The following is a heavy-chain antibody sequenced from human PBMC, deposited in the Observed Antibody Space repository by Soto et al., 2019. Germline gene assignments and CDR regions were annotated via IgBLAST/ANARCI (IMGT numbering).Heavy chain of an antibody. D-gene: IGHD1-26*01. CDR2: IKQDGSEK. V-gene: IGHV3-7*01. CDR3: AREEWELPYYYYYGMDV. J-gene: IGHJ6*02. Sequence: EVQLVESGGGLVQPRGSLRLSCAASGFTFSSYWMSWVRQAPGKGLEWVANIKQDGSEKYYVDSVKGRFTISRDNAKNSLYLQMNSLRAEDTAVYYCAREEWELPYYYYYGMDVWGQGTTVTVSS. CDR1: GFTFSSYW.